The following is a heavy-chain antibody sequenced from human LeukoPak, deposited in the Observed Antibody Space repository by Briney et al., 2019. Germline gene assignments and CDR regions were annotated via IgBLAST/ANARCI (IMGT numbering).Heavy chain of an antibody. CDR3: ARDTLRQWTDY. CDR1: GFTFDDYG. J-gene: IGHJ4*02. D-gene: IGHD6-19*01. Sequence: GGSLRLSCAASGFTFDDYGMSWVRQAPGKGLEWVSSISSSSSYIYYADSVKGRFTISRDNAKNSLYLQMNSLRAEDTAVYYCARDTLRQWTDYWGQGTLVTVSS. V-gene: IGHV3-21*01. CDR2: ISSSSSYI.